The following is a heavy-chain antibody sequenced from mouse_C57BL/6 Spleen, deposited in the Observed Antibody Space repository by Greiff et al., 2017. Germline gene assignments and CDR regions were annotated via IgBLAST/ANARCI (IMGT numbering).Heavy chain of an antibody. CDR2: MYPGDGDT. J-gene: IGHJ4*01. CDR1: GYAFSSSW. Sequence: QVQLQQSGPELVKPGASVKISCKASGYAFSSSWMNWVKQRPGKGLEWIGRMYPGDGDTNYNGKFKGKATLTADKSSSTADMQLSSLTSEDSAVYFCARRGTTVVPHYYAMDYWGQGTSVTVSS. D-gene: IGHD1-1*01. V-gene: IGHV1-82*01. CDR3: ARRGTTVVPHYYAMDY.